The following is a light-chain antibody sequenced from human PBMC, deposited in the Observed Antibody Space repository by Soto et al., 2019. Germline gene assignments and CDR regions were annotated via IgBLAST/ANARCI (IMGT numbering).Light chain of an antibody. CDR1: QSVSRY. Sequence: EIVLTQSPATLSLSPGERATLSWRASQSVSRYLDWYQQKTGQAPRLLRYDASNRATGIPARLSGSGSGTDLTITISSIETEDFEVYYCQQRSNSTRTFGQGTKVDIK. J-gene: IGKJ1*01. CDR2: DAS. V-gene: IGKV3-11*01. CDR3: QQRSNSTRT.